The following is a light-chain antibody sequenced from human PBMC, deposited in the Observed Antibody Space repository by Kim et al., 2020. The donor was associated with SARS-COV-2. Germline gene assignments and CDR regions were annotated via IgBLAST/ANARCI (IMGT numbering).Light chain of an antibody. CDR2: QIS. Sequence: DIVMTQTPLSLPVTIGQPASISCRSSQSHVHNTGKTYLSLLLQRPGQPPRFLIHQISNRLAGVPTRFVGGGAETEFTLVITRVEAEDVGIYYCMQATQLPRTFGQGTKLEI. V-gene: IGKV2-24*01. CDR3: MQATQLPRT. CDR1: QSHVHNTGKTY. J-gene: IGKJ2*02.